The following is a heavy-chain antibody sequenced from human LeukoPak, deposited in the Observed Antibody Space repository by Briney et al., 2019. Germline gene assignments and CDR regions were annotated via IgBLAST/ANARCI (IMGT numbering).Heavy chain of an antibody. CDR1: GFTFSSYG. D-gene: IGHD1-7*01. J-gene: IGHJ6*02. CDR2: IWYDGSIQ. V-gene: IGHV3-33*01. Sequence: GGSLRLSCAASGFTFSSYGIPWVRQAPGKGLEWVATIWYDGSIQYYAESVRGRFTISRESSKNTLYLQMNSLRTEDTAVFYCARNDPGNFGMDVWGQGTTVIVSS. CDR3: ARNDPGNFGMDV.